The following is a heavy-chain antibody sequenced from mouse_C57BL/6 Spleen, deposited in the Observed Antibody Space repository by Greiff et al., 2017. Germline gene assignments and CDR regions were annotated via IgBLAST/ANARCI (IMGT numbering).Heavy chain of an antibody. CDR3: ARSDGDYVAY. Sequence: DVMLVESGGDLVKPGGSLKLSCAASGFTFSSYGMSWVRQTPDKRLEWVATISSGGSYTYYPDSVKGRFTISRDNAKNTLYLQMSSLKSEDTAMYYCARSDGDYVAYWGQGTLVTVSA. V-gene: IGHV5-6*02. CDR2: ISSGGSYT. J-gene: IGHJ3*01. CDR1: GFTFSSYG. D-gene: IGHD2-13*01.